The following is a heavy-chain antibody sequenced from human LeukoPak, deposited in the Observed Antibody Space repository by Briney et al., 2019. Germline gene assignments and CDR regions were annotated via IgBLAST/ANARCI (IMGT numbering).Heavy chain of an antibody. CDR1: GYTLTSYA. D-gene: IGHD1-1*01. CDR3: ARQHTTGTTGCYFDY. Sequence: ASMKVSCKTSGYTLTSYAIHWVRQAPGQRLEWMGWINAGNGNTKYSQKFQGRVTITRDTSASTAYMELNSLRSVDTAPYYCARQHTTGTTGCYFDYWGQGTLVTVSS. J-gene: IGHJ4*02. V-gene: IGHV1-3*01. CDR2: INAGNGNT.